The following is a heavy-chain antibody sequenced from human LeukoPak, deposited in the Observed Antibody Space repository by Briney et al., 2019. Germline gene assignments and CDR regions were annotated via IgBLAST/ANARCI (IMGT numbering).Heavy chain of an antibody. D-gene: IGHD5-12*01. Sequence: GGSLRLSCAASGFTFSSSFMHWVRQAPGKGLEYVSAISPSGDATFYTNSFKGRFTISRDNSKNTLYLQMNSLRAEDTAAYYCARGGKSAFYYGKDVWGQGTTVTVSS. CDR2: ISPSGDAT. V-gene: IGHV3-64*01. CDR3: ARGGKSAFYYGKDV. J-gene: IGHJ6*02. CDR1: GFTFSSSF.